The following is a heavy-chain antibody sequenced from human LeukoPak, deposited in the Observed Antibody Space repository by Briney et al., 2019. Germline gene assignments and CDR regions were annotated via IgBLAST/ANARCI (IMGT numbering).Heavy chain of an antibody. J-gene: IGHJ5*02. V-gene: IGHV4-4*02. CDR1: GGSISSSNW. Sequence: PSGTLSLTCAVSGGSISSSNWWSWVRQPPGKGLEWIGSIYYSGSTYYNPSLKSRVTISVDTSKNQFSLKLSSVTAADTAVYYCARVVQSDDSSGYYYEDWFDPWGQGTLVTVSS. D-gene: IGHD3-22*01. CDR2: IYYSGST. CDR3: ARVVQSDDSSGYYYEDWFDP.